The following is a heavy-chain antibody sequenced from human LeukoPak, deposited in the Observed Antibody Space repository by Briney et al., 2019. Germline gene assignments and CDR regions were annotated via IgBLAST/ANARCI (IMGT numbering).Heavy chain of an antibody. Sequence: PSETLSLTCTVSGGFGNNYWSWIRQPPGKGLEWIGYMYYSGSTSYNPSLKRRVTISVDTSKSQFSLNLRSVTAADTAVYYCARASGGWYGLFDSWGQGTLVTVSS. CDR3: ARASGGWYGLFDS. CDR1: GGFGNNY. J-gene: IGHJ4*02. D-gene: IGHD6-19*01. CDR2: MYYSGST. V-gene: IGHV4-59*08.